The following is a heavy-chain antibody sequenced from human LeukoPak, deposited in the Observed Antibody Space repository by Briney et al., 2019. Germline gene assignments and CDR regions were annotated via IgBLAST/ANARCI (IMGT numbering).Heavy chain of an antibody. CDR2: INPSGGST. V-gene: IGHV1-46*01. CDR3: AREVIVVVTSRAFDI. D-gene: IGHD2-15*01. Sequence: GASVKVSCKASGYTFTSYYMHWVRQAPGQGLEWMGIINPSGGSTSYAQKFRGRVTMTRDMSTSTVYMELSSLRSEDTAVYYCAREVIVVVTSRAFDIWGQGTMVTVSS. CDR1: GYTFTSYY. J-gene: IGHJ3*02.